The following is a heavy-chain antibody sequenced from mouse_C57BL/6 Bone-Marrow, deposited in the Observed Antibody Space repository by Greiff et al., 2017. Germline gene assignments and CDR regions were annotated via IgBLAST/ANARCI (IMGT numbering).Heavy chain of an antibody. V-gene: IGHV5-6*01. CDR2: ISSGGSYT. Sequence: EVQLVESGGDLVKPGGSLKLSCEASGFTFSSYGMSWVRQTPDKRLEWVATISSGGSYTYYPDSVKGRFTISRDNAKNTLYLQMSSLKSEDTAMYYCARHPYYFDYWGQGTTLTFSS. CDR3: ARHPYYFDY. CDR1: GFTFSSYG. J-gene: IGHJ2*01.